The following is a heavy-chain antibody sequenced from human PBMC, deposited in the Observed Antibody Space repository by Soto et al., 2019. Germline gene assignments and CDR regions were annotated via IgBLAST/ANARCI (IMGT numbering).Heavy chain of an antibody. V-gene: IGHV4-59*01. D-gene: IGHD2-8*01. CDR1: GTSISSYY. Sequence: PSDTQSHTCNVSGTSISSYYGSWIRQPPGKGLEWIANIHYSGTTNYNPSLASRVTLSVDTSKNQFSLKMTSVTAADRAMYFCARYNSYAIDYWGRGPLVTVSS. CDR2: IHYSGTT. J-gene: IGHJ4*02. CDR3: ARYNSYAIDY.